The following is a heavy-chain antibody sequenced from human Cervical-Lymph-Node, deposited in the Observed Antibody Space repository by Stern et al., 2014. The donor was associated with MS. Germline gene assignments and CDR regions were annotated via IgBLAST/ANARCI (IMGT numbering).Heavy chain of an antibody. Sequence: QVQLGQSGAEVKKPGSSVKVSCKASGGTFSSYGISCVRQAPGQGLEWMGGIIPIFGTPNYAQKFQGRVTITADESTSTAYMELSSLRSEDTAVYSCAGLNSAYYYGMDVWGQGTTVTVSS. CDR3: AGLNSAYYYGMDV. CDR1: GGTFSSYG. D-gene: IGHD1-1*01. V-gene: IGHV1-69*01. CDR2: IIPIFGTP. J-gene: IGHJ6*02.